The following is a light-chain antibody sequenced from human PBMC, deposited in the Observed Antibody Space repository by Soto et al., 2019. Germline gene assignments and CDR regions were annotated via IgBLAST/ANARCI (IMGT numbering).Light chain of an antibody. CDR1: SSDVGGYNY. CDR3: SSYTSSSTVV. CDR2: EVS. J-gene: IGLJ2*01. V-gene: IGLV2-14*01. Sequence: QSALTQPASVSGSPGQSITISCTGTSSDVGGYNYVSWYQQHPGKAPKLMIYEVSNRPSGVSNRFSGSKSGNTASLSISGLRAEDEADYHCSSYTSSSTVVFGGGTKLTVL.